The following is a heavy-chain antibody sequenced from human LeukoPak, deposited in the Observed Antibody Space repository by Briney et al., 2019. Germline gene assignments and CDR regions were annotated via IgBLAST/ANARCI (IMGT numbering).Heavy chain of an antibody. J-gene: IGHJ4*02. CDR2: IKPDGSEE. V-gene: IGHV3-7*04. Sequence: PGGSLRLSCAASRFTFSSYWMSWVRQAPGKGLEWVANIKPDGSEEYYVDSVKGRFTISRDNAKNSLYLEMNSLRAEDTALYYCSGDPGDYWGQGTLVTVSS. D-gene: IGHD7-27*01. CDR1: RFTFSSYW. CDR3: SGDPGDY.